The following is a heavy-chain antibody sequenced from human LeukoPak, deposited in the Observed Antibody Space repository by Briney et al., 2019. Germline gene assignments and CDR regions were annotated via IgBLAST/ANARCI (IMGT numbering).Heavy chain of an antibody. CDR2: IFPGESDV. V-gene: IGHV5-51*01. CDR1: GYRFTTYL. Sequence: NLRESLKISCKASGYRFTTYLIAWVRPIPSQGLALIGSIFPGESDVRYSPSFQGQVTISADKSFTTAYLQWRSLKAPDTAIYYCTREGAHYSDSSAFYYWGQGTRVTVSS. CDR3: TREGAHYSDSSAFYY. D-gene: IGHD3-22*01. J-gene: IGHJ4*02.